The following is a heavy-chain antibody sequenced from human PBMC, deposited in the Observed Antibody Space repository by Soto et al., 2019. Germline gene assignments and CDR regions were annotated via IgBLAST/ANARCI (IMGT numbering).Heavy chain of an antibody. CDR2: IYPGDSDT. Sequence: GESLKISCKGSGYSFTSYCICWVRQMTGKGLEWMGIIYPGDSDTRYSPSFQGQVTFSADKSISTAYLQWSSLKASDTAMYYCARRLYCGGDCYSGFDYSGQGTLVTVSS. CDR1: GYSFTSYC. D-gene: IGHD2-21*02. V-gene: IGHV5-51*01. J-gene: IGHJ4*02. CDR3: ARRLYCGGDCYSGFDY.